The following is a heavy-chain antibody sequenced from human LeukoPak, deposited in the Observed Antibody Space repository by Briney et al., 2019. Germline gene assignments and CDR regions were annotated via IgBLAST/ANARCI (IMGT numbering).Heavy chain of an antibody. Sequence: GGSLRLSCAASVFTFEDYGMHWVRQAPGKGLEWVSLITGNGVSTYYADSVKGRFTISRDNSKNSLYLQMNSLRTEDTALYYCAKCVYSNIYYWFDPWGQGTLVSVSS. J-gene: IGHJ5*02. V-gene: IGHV3-43*02. CDR2: ITGNGVST. D-gene: IGHD6-13*01. CDR1: VFTFEDYG. CDR3: AKCVYSNIYYWFDP.